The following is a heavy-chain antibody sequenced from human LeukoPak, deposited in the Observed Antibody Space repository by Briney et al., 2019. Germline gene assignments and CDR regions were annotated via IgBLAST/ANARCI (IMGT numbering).Heavy chain of an antibody. CDR3: ARAQKNSRTTPHAFDI. V-gene: IGHV4-4*07. CDR2: IYTSGST. Sequence: SETLSHTCTVSGGSFSSYYWSWIRQPAGKGLEWIGRIYTSGSTNYNPSLKSRVTMSVDTSKNQFSLKLSSVTAADTAVYYCARAQKNSRTTPHAFDIWGQGTMVTVSS. J-gene: IGHJ3*02. CDR1: GGSFSSYY.